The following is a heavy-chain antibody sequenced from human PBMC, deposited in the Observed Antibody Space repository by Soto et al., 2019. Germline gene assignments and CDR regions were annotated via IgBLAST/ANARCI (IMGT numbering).Heavy chain of an antibody. V-gene: IGHV3-43*01. CDR1: GFTFDDYT. CDR3: AKGGGPARPPYYFDY. CDR2: ISWDGGST. D-gene: IGHD6-6*01. J-gene: IGHJ4*02. Sequence: GGSLRLSCAASGFTFDDYTMHWVRQAPGKGLEWVSLISWDGGSTYYADSVKGRFTISRDNSKNSLYLQMNSLRTEDTALYYCAKGGGPARPPYYFDYWGQGTLVTVSS.